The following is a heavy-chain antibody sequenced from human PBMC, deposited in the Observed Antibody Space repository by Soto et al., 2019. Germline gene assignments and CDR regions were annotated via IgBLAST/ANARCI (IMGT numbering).Heavy chain of an antibody. CDR1: GFNFSTHS. CDR3: TRDLVLVTSATGAFDV. Sequence: EVQLVQSGGGLGQPGGSLRLSCVASGFNFSTHSMNWVRQAPGKGLQWVSYISRSGSSANYPESVKGRFTISRDNGKNSLYLQINSLRDEDAAVYYCTRDLVLVTSATGAFDVWGQGSMVTVSS. V-gene: IGHV3-48*02. J-gene: IGHJ3*01. D-gene: IGHD2-8*02. CDR2: ISRSGSSA.